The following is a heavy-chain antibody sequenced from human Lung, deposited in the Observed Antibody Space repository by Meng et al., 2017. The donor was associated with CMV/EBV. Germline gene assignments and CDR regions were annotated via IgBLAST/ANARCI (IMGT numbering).Heavy chain of an antibody. CDR3: ARLTYYDSAYWFDL. V-gene: IGHV2-70*04. CDR1: GVSLSTRGIR. Sequence: SGPXLVXPTQTLTLTCPFSGVSLSTRGIRASWIRQPPGKALEWLARIDWDDDKFYRPSLKTRLAISRDTSKNQVVLTMTNMDPVDTASYYCARLTYYDSAYWFDLWGQGXLVTVSS. CDR2: IDWDDDK. D-gene: IGHD3-22*01. J-gene: IGHJ5*02.